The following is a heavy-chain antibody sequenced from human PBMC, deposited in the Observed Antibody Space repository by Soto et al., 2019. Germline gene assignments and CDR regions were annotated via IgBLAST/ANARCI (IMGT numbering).Heavy chain of an antibody. J-gene: IGHJ6*02. CDR2: IYPSGAT. CDR3: ARAVFSSVVYIDL. V-gene: IGHV4-30-2*01. CDR1: GASVSTSGYT. D-gene: IGHD3-10*01. Sequence: QLRLQESGSRLVKPSQTLSLTCAISGASVSTSGYTWTWIRQPPGKGLEWIGYIYPSGATNYNPSLKSRVRISLEPSRNRVSLNVNSATAADTAVYYCARAVFSSVVYIDLWGQGTTVTVSS.